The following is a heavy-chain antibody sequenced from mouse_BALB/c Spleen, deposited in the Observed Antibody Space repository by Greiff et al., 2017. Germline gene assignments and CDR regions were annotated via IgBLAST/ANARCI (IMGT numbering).Heavy chain of an antibody. Sequence: EVMLVESGPSLVKPSQTLSLTCSVTGDSFTSGYWNWIRKFPGNKLEYMGYISYSGSTYYNPSLKSRISITRDTSKNQYYLQLNSVTTEDTATYYCARWELYYAWFAYWGQGTLVTVSA. CDR3: ARWELYYAWFAY. J-gene: IGHJ3*01. CDR2: ISYSGST. V-gene: IGHV3-8*02. D-gene: IGHD1-1*01. CDR1: GDSFTSGY.